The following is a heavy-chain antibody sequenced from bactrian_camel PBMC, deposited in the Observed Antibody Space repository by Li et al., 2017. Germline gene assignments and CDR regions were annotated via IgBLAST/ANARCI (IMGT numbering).Heavy chain of an antibody. CDR2: IETYGMT. V-gene: IGHV3S53*01. CDR1: GNTRDFRYYC. CDR3: AAEEWILICGSWYPSDANN. J-gene: IGHJ4*01. Sequence: HVQLVESGGGSVQDGESLTLSCTASGNTRDFRYYCMGWFRQAPGKEREGVAHIETYGMTRYIDAVKGRFYISRDNAQNTLYLQMNSQKPEDTAMCYCAAEEWILICGSWYPSDANNWGQGTQVTVS. D-gene: IGHD6*01.